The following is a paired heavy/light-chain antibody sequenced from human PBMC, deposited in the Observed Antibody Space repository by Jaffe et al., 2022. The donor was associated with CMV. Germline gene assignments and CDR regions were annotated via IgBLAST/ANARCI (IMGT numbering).Light chain of an antibody. J-gene: IGKJ1*01. CDR3: QQYATYSRA. Sequence: DIQMTQSPSTLSAFIGDRITITCRASQSIGNWLAWYQQKPGRAPKLLIYKTSGLQDGVPSRFAGSGSETEFTLTISSLQPDDFATYYCQQYATYSRAFGQGTKVELK. CDR1: QSIGNW. CDR2: KTS. V-gene: IGKV1-5*03.
Heavy chain of an antibody. CDR2: SSPYNGDT. D-gene: IGHD3-22*01. CDR3: ARDIYYDTRGRPDLYYGMDV. Sequence: QVQLVQSEPEVRKPGASVKVSCKTSGYDFRNYGISWVRQVPGQGLEWMGWSSPYNGDTNYAQKFRGRVIVTTETSTTTAYMELRSLRSDDTAVYFCARDIYYDTRGRPDLYYGMDVWGQGTTVTVS. CDR1: GYDFRNYG. V-gene: IGHV1-18*01. J-gene: IGHJ6*02.